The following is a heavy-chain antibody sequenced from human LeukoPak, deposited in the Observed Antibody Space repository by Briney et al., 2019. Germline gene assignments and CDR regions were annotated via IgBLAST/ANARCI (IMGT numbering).Heavy chain of an antibody. V-gene: IGHV1-8*02. Sequence: ASVKVSCKASGYTFTSYGISWVRQAPGQGLEWMGWMNPNSGNTGYAQKFQGRVTMTRNTSISTAYMELSSLRSEDTAVYYCARSPSYRRSIAAAGMFDPWGQGTLVTVSS. J-gene: IGHJ5*02. CDR2: MNPNSGNT. CDR1: GYTFTSYG. CDR3: ARSPSYRRSIAAAGMFDP. D-gene: IGHD6-13*01.